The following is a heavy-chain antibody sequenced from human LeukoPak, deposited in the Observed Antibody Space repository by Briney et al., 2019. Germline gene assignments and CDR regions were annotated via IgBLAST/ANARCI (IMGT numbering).Heavy chain of an antibody. J-gene: IGHJ4*02. CDR3: ARGWGLYSSSYQNPA. CDR1: EFTFSSYA. Sequence: PGGSLRLSCAASEFTFSSYAMHWVRQDPGKGLEWVALISYDGSNTYYADSVKGRFTTSRDNSKNTLYLQMNSLRAEDTAVYYCARGWGLYSSSYQNPAWGQGTLVTVSS. CDR2: ISYDGSNT. V-gene: IGHV3-30-3*01. D-gene: IGHD6-6*01.